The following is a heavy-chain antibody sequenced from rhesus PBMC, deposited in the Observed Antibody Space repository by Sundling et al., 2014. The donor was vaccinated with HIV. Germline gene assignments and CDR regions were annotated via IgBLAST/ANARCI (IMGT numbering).Heavy chain of an antibody. Sequence: QVQLVQSGAEVKKPGASVKLSCKASGYTFTSYSINWVRQAPGQGLEWMGWINPSNGNTGYAQKVQGRVTMTRDTSTSTAYMELSSLRSEDTAVYYCAMLAVASTEFDYWGQGVLVTVSS. J-gene: IGHJ4*01. CDR2: INPSNGNT. CDR1: GYTFTSYS. V-gene: IGHV1-200*01. D-gene: IGHD6-37*01. CDR3: AMLAVASTEFDY.